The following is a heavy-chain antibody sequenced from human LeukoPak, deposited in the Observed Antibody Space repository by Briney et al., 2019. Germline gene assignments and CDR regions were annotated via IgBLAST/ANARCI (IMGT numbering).Heavy chain of an antibody. V-gene: IGHV1-69*13. CDR1: GGTFSSYA. Sequence: SVKVSCKASGGTFSSYAISWVRQAPGQGLEWMGGIIPIFGTANYAQKFQGRVTITADESTSTAYMELSSLRSEDTAVYYCTVPRQDIVVVPAAILLGDYYYYYGMDVWGQGTTVTVSS. J-gene: IGHJ6*02. CDR2: IIPIFGTA. CDR3: TVPRQDIVVVPAAILLGDYYYYYGMDV. D-gene: IGHD2-2*01.